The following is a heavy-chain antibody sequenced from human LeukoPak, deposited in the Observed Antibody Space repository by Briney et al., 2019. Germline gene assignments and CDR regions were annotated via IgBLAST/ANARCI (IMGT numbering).Heavy chain of an antibody. CDR3: ARRYFDY. Sequence: GGSLRLSCAASGFTFSSYWMQWVRQAPGEGLEWVANIKQDGSEKYYADSVKGRLIISRDNAKNALYLQMSSLRAEDTAIYYCARRYFDYWGQGTLVTVSS. V-gene: IGHV3-7*03. CDR2: IKQDGSEK. J-gene: IGHJ4*02. CDR1: GFTFSSYW.